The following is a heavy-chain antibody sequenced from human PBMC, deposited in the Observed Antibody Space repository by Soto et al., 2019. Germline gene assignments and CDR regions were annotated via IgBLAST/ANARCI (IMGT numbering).Heavy chain of an antibody. CDR1: GFTFSSYG. Sequence: GGSLRLSCAASGFTFSSYGMHWVRQAPGKGLEWVAVIWYDGSNKYYADSVKGRFTISRDNSKNTLYLQMNSLRAEDTAVYYCAREINLYSNPSYGMDVWGQGTRVTVS. J-gene: IGHJ6*02. D-gene: IGHD4-4*01. V-gene: IGHV3-33*01. CDR3: AREINLYSNPSYGMDV. CDR2: IWYDGSNK.